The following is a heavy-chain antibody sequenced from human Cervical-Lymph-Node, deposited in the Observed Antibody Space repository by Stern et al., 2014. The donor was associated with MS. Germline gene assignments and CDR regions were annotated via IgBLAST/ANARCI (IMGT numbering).Heavy chain of an antibody. J-gene: IGHJ4*02. CDR3: AREKGSGYYTH. Sequence: VQLVESGGGLVKPGGSLRLSCAASGFNFSDYYMSWIRQAPGTGLEWVSYISSSVSSIYYADSVKGRFTITRDNAKNSLYLQMNSLRAEDTAVYYCAREKGSGYYTHWGQGTLVTVSS. V-gene: IGHV3-11*01. CDR1: GFNFSDYY. D-gene: IGHD3/OR15-3a*01. CDR2: ISSSVSSI.